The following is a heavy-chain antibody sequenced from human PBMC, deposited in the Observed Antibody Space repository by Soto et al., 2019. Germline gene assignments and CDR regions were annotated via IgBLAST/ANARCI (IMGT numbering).Heavy chain of an antibody. V-gene: IGHV1-18*01. J-gene: IGHJ6*03. CDR1: GYTFTSYG. Sequence: GYTFTSYGISWVRQAPGQGLEWMGWISAYNGNTNYAQKLQGRVTMTTDTSTSTAYMELRSLRSDDTAVYYCSIGVILVVPAAMGYYYYMDVWGKGTTVTVSS. CDR2: ISAYNGNT. D-gene: IGHD2-2*01. CDR3: SIGVILVVPAAMGYYYYMDV.